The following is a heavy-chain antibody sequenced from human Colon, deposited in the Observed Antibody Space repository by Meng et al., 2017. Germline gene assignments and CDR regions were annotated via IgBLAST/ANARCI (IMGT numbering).Heavy chain of an antibody. CDR1: GGSVSSGSYY. Sequence: HARGSGPVLVRPSATLSLTCTVSGGSVSSGSYYWSWIRQPPGKGLEWIGYIYYTGSTNYNPSLKSRVTISVDTSKNQFSLKLSSVTAADTAVYYCARGPLDYWGQGTLVTVSS. CDR2: IYYTGST. V-gene: IGHV4-61*01. J-gene: IGHJ4*02. CDR3: ARGPLDY.